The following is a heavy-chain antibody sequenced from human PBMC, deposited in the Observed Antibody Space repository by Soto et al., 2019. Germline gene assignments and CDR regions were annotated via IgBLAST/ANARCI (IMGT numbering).Heavy chain of an antibody. J-gene: IGHJ4*02. CDR3: ARGASGDYGYYFDY. D-gene: IGHD4-17*01. CDR1: GFTFSSYE. Sequence: GGSLRLSCAASGFTFSSYEMHWVRQAPGKGLEWISYISRGVTTIYYADSVKGRFTISRDSAKNSLYLQMNSLRAEDTAVYYCARGASGDYGYYFDYWGQGTLVTVSS. CDR2: ISRGVTTI. V-gene: IGHV3-48*03.